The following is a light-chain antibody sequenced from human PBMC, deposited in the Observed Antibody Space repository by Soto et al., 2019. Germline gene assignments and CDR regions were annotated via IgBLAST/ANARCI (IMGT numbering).Light chain of an antibody. V-gene: IGKV3-11*01. CDR1: QSVXXX. Sequence: EIVLTQSPATLSLSPGERATLSCRASQSVXXXXAWYQQKPGQAPRLLIYDASNRATGIPARFSGSGSGTXFXXXXXXXXPXDFAVYYCQXRSNWPPYTFGQGTKLDIK. J-gene: IGKJ2*01. CDR3: QXRSNWPPYT. CDR2: DAS.